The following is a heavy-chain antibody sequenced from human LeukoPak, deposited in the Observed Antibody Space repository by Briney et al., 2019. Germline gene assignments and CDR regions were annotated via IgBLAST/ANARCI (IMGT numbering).Heavy chain of an antibody. CDR3: ASSYGSGSYLNWFDP. CDR2: IIPIFGTA. V-gene: IGHV1-69*13. Sequence: ASVKVSCKASGGTFSSYAISWVRQAPGQGLEWMGGIIPIFGTANYAQKFQGRVTITADESTSIAYMELSSLRSEDTAVYYCASSYGSGSYLNWFDPWGQGTLVTVSS. D-gene: IGHD3-10*01. CDR1: GGTFSSYA. J-gene: IGHJ5*02.